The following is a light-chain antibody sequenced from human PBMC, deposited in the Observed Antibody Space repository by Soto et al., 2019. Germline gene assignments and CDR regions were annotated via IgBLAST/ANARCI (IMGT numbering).Light chain of an antibody. Sequence: QSVLTQPHSVSGAPGQRVTISCAGTSSNIGAGYGFHWYQQLPGKDPKLLIHNYVNRPSGVPDRFSGSKSGTSASLAITGLQGEDEGDYYCQSYDSNLSGSLFGGWTKLTVL. CDR3: QSYDSNLSGSL. J-gene: IGLJ2*01. V-gene: IGLV1-40*01. CDR2: NYV. CDR1: SSNIGAGYG.